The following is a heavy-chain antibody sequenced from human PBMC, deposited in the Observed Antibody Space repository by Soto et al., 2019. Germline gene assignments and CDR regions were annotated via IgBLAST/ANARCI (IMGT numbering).Heavy chain of an antibody. CDR2: IHTYNGNT. V-gene: IGHV1-18*01. CDR1: GYTFTDYG. Sequence: QDELVQSGAEVKKPGASVKVYCKASGYTFTDYGISWVRQAPGQGLEWMGWIHTYNGNTNYAQKDQGRVIMTTVSSTSTAYMELRSLRSDDTAVYYCARDAQYSSRWHPIDYWGQGTLVTVAS. CDR3: ARDAQYSSRWHPIDY. D-gene: IGHD6-19*01. J-gene: IGHJ4*02.